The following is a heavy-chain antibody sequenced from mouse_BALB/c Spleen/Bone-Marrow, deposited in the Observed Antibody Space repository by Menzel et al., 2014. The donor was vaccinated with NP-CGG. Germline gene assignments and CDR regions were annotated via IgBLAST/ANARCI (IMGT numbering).Heavy chain of an antibody. CDR3: ARGGDDFSLDY. CDR2: IDTSDSYT. Sequence: VKLQESGTELVMPGASVEMSCKASGYAFTDRWIHWVKQRPGQGLEWIGAIDTSDSYTNYNQKFKGKATLTVDESSSTAYIHLSSLTSEDSAVYYCARGGDDFSLDYWGQGTSVTVSS. V-gene: IGHV1-69*01. D-gene: IGHD2-4*01. J-gene: IGHJ4*01. CDR1: GYAFTDRW.